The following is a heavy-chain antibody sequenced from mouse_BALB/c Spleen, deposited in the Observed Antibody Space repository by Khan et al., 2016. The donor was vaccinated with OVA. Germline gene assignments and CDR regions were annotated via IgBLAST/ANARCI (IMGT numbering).Heavy chain of an antibody. D-gene: IGHD1-1*02. J-gene: IGHJ3*01. CDR2: INPSNGGT. CDR3: TGGGWAAVAY. Sequence: QVQLQQPGAELVKPGASVKLSCKASGYTFTNYYMYWVKQRPGQGLEWIGGINPSNGGTYFNGKFKSKATLTVDKSSSTASMQLTRLTSEDSAVYCCTGGGWAAVAYWGQGTLVTVSA. CDR1: GYTFTNYY. V-gene: IGHV1S81*02.